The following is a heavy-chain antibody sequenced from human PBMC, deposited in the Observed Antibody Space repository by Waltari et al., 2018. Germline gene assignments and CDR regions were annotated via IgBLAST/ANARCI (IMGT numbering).Heavy chain of an antibody. CDR3: ARGEYSSSSSEGYFDY. V-gene: IGHV1-69*01. J-gene: IGHJ4*02. D-gene: IGHD6-6*01. CDR2: IIPIFGTA. Sequence: QVQLVQSGAEVKQPRSSVKVSSTSSGGTFSCYSISWVRQAPGQGLELMGGIIPIFGTANYAQKFQGRVTITADESTSTAYMELSSLRSEDTAVYYCARGEYSSSSSEGYFDYWGQGTLVTVSA. CDR1: GGTFSCYS.